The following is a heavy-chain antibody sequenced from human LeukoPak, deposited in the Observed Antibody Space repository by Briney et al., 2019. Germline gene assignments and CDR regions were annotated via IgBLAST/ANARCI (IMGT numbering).Heavy chain of an antibody. Sequence: GGSLRLSCAASGFTFSSYSMNWVRQAPGKGLEWVSSISSSSSYIYYADSVKGRFTISRDNAKNSLYLQMNSLRAEDTAVYYCARDPSSAGYYYGMDVWGQGTTVTVSS. CDR1: GFTFSSYS. V-gene: IGHV3-21*01. J-gene: IGHJ6*02. CDR3: ARDPSSAGYYYGMDV. CDR2: ISSSSSYI.